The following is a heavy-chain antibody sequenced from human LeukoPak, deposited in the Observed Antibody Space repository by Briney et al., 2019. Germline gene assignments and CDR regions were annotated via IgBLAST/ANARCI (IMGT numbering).Heavy chain of an antibody. D-gene: IGHD3-3*01. Sequence: GASLRPSCAASGFTFSSYAMSWVRQAPGKGLEWVSAISGSGGSTYYADSVKGRFTISRDNSKNTLYLQMNSLRAEDTAVYYCAKAAYDFWSGTDPAFDYWGQGTLVTVSS. J-gene: IGHJ4*02. CDR3: AKAAYDFWSGTDPAFDY. CDR1: GFTFSSYA. CDR2: ISGSGGST. V-gene: IGHV3-23*01.